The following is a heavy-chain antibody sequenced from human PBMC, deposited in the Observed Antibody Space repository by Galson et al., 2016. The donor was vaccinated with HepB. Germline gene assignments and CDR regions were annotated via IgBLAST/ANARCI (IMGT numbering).Heavy chain of an antibody. CDR2: ISYDGGNK. Sequence: SLRLSCAASGFTFSSYWMHWVRQAPGKGLEWVAVISYDGGNKYYADSVKGRFTISRDNSEKTVYLQMNSLRGEDTAVYYCAKNDILAGYSAFDYWGQGTLVTVSS. D-gene: IGHD3-9*01. CDR3: AKNDILAGYSAFDY. CDR1: GFTFSSYW. J-gene: IGHJ4*02. V-gene: IGHV3-30*18.